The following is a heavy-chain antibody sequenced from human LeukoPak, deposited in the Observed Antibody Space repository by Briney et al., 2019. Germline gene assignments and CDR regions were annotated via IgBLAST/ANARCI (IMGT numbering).Heavy chain of an antibody. CDR1: GFTFDDYA. D-gene: IGHD1-20*01. Sequence: GGSLRLSCAASGFTFDDYAMHWVRQAPGEGLEWVSGISWNSGSIVYADSVKGRFTIFRDNAKNSLYLQMNSLRAEDTAFYYCARVTGNNWFDPWGQGTLVTVSS. V-gene: IGHV3-9*01. CDR3: ARVTGNNWFDP. J-gene: IGHJ5*02. CDR2: ISWNSGSI.